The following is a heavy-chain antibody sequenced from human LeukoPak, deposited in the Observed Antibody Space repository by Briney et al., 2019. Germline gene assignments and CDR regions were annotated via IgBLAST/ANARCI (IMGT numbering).Heavy chain of an antibody. J-gene: IGHJ6*02. CDR2: ISYDGSNK. Sequence: PGRSLRLSCAASGFTFSSYAMHWVRQVPGKGLEWVAVISYDGSNKYYADSVKGRFTISRDNSKNTLYLQMNSLRAEDTAVYYCARDKDFWSGIYGMDVWGQGTTVTVSS. V-gene: IGHV3-30-3*01. CDR3: ARDKDFWSGIYGMDV. CDR1: GFTFSSYA. D-gene: IGHD3-3*01.